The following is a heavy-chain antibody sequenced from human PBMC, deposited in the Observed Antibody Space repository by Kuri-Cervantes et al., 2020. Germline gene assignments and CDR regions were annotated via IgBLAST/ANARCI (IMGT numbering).Heavy chain of an antibody. D-gene: IGHD6-13*01. Sequence: ASVKVSCKASGYTFTGYYMHWVRQAPGQGLEWMGWINPNSGGTNYAQKFQGRVTMSRGTSISTAYMELSRLRSDDTAVYYCATSYSSSWYVYYYYYYMDVWGKGTTVTVSS. CDR2: INPNSGGT. J-gene: IGHJ6*03. CDR3: ATSYSSSWYVYYYYYYMDV. CDR1: GYTFTGYY. V-gene: IGHV1-2*02.